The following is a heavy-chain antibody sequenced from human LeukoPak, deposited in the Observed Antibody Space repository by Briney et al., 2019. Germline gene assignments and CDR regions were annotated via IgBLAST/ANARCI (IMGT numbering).Heavy chain of an antibody. CDR3: ARSIVPDFHAFDI. V-gene: IGHV4-61*02. Sequence: SETLSLTCTVSGGSISSGSYYWSWIRQPAGKGLEWIGRIYTSGSTNYNPSLKSRVTMSVDTSTNHFSLKLSSVTAADTAVYYCARSIVPDFHAFDIWDQGTMVTVPS. CDR1: GGSISSGSYY. D-gene: IGHD2-15*01. CDR2: IYTSGST. J-gene: IGHJ3*02.